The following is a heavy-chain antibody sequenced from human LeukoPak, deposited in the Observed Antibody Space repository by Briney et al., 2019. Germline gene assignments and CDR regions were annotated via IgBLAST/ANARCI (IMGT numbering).Heavy chain of an antibody. Sequence: ASVKVSCKASGYTFTTYYMHWVRQAPGQGLDWMGIINPSSGSTSYAQKFQGRVTMTRDTSTSTVYMELSSLRSEDTAIYYCARVLGAHRYGSIDHWGQGTLVTVSS. V-gene: IGHV1-46*01. CDR2: INPSSGST. CDR1: GYTFTTYY. J-gene: IGHJ4*02. D-gene: IGHD5-18*01. CDR3: ARVLGAHRYGSIDH.